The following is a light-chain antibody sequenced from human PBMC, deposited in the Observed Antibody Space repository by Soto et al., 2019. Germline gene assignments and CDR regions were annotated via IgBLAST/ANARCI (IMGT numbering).Light chain of an antibody. CDR3: QQYFKWWT. Sequence: VVMTQSPATLCVSLGERATLSCRASQSVNTNLAWYQQKPGQAPRLLVYGASTRATDVPARFSGSGSGTDFTLTINSLQSEDFAIYYCQQYFKWWTFGQGTKVEIK. V-gene: IGKV3-15*01. CDR1: QSVNTN. J-gene: IGKJ1*01. CDR2: GAS.